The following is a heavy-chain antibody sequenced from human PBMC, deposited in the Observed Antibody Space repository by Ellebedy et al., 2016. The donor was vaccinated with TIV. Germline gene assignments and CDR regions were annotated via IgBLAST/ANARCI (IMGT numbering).Heavy chain of an antibody. Sequence: GESLKISCAASGFTFSRYAMHWVRQASGKGLEWVAVISYDGSNYYYADSVKGRFTISRHKSKDTLYLQMNSLRADDTAVYYCARVKAYSAFDIWGQGTRVTVSS. D-gene: IGHD2-15*01. CDR1: GFTFSRYA. CDR2: ISYDGSNY. CDR3: ARVKAYSAFDI. J-gene: IGHJ3*02. V-gene: IGHV3-30-3*01.